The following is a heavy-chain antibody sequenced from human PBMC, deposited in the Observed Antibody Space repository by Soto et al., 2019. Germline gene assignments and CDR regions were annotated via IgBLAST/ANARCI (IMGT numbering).Heavy chain of an antibody. CDR2: ITWNSRVL. Sequence: RRLSCVGTGLNFDDFAMHWVRQAPGKGLEWVSGITWNSRVLAYADSVKGRFTISRDNARNSLYLQMDSLRDEDTALYYCAKGRYDFWSPYYFDSWGQGTMVTVYS. D-gene: IGHD3-3*01. V-gene: IGHV3-9*01. CDR1: GLNFDDFA. J-gene: IGHJ4*02. CDR3: AKGRYDFWSPYYFDS.